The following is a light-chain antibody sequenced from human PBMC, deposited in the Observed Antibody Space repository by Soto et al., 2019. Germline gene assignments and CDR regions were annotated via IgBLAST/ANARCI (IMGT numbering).Light chain of an antibody. CDR2: GAS. CDR1: QSVSSSY. CDR3: QQYGNSAWT. V-gene: IGKV3-20*01. Sequence: EIVLTQSPGTLSLSPGERATLSCRASQSVSSSYLAWYQQKPGQAPRLLIYGASSRATDISDRFSGSGSGKDFALTISRLEPEDFAVYYCQQYGNSAWTFGRGTKVEIK. J-gene: IGKJ1*01.